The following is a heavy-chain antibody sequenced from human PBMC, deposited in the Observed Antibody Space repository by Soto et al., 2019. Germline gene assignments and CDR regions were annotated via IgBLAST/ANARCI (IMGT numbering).Heavy chain of an antibody. D-gene: IGHD6-19*01. J-gene: IGHJ4*02. V-gene: IGHV3-23*01. CDR3: ASRSSGWYFDY. CDR1: GFTFSSYA. CDR2: ISGSGGST. Sequence: GGSLRLSCAASGFTFSSYAMNWVRQAPGKGLEWVSVISGSGGSTYYADSVKGRFTISRDNSKNTLYLQMNSLRADDTAVYYCASRSSGWYFDYWGQGTLVTASS.